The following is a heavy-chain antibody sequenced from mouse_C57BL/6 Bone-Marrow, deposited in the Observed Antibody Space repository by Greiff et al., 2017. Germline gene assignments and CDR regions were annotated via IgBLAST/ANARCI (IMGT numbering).Heavy chain of an antibody. V-gene: IGHV1-64*01. CDR3: ESADVYYSKGAWFAY. Sequence: QVQLQQPGAELVKPGASVTLSCKASGYTFTSYWMHWVQQRPGQGLEWIGMIPPNSGSTNYNEKFKSKATLTGDKSSSTAYMQLSSLTSEDSAVYYCESADVYYSKGAWFAYWGQGTLVSVSA. J-gene: IGHJ3*01. CDR2: IPPNSGST. CDR1: GYTFTSYW. D-gene: IGHD2-5*01.